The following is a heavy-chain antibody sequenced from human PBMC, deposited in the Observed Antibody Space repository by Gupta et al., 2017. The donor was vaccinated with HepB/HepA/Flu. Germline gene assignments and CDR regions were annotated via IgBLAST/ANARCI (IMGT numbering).Heavy chain of an antibody. V-gene: IGHV3-23*01. Sequence: EVQLLESGGGLVQPGGPLRFSCAASGFTFGSYAMSWVRQAPGKGLEWVSAISGSGGSTYYADSVKGRFTISRDNSKNTLYLQMNSLRAEDTAVYYCAKLLIYGDYWNDYWGQGTLVTVSS. CDR2: ISGSGGST. D-gene: IGHD4-17*01. CDR1: GFTFGSYA. CDR3: AKLLIYGDYWNDY. J-gene: IGHJ4*02.